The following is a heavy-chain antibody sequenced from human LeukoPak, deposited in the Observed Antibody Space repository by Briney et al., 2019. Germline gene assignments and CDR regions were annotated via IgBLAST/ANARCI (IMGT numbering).Heavy chain of an antibody. D-gene: IGHD5/OR15-5a*01. J-gene: IGHJ4*02. V-gene: IGHV3-9*01. CDR3: AKDHIMSSTTVPDY. Sequence: GGSLRLSCAASGFTFDDYAMPWVRQAPGKGLEWVSGISWNSGSIGYADSVKGRFTISRDNAKNSLYLQMNSLRAEDTALYYCAKDHIMSSTTVPDYWGQGTLVTVSS. CDR2: ISWNSGSI. CDR1: GFTFDDYA.